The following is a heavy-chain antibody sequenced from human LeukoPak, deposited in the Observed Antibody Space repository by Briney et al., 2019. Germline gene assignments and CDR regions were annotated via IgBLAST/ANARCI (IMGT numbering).Heavy chain of an antibody. V-gene: IGHV3-30*02. J-gene: IGHJ4*02. CDR1: GFTFSSFG. CDR3: AKELGTAVVGQRVDY. D-gene: IGHD2-2*01. CDR2: IQTDGSDK. Sequence: GGSLRLSCAGSGFTFSSFGMHSVRQAPGKGLEWVIFIQTDGSDKYYADSVKGRFTVSRDNSKNTLYLQMNSLRPEDTAVYYCAKELGTAVVGQRVDYWGQGTLVTVSS.